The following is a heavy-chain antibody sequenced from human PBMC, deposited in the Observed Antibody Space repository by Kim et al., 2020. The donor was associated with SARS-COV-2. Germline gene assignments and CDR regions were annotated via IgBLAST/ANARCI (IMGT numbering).Heavy chain of an antibody. CDR3: ARVARITIFGVVIMGDWFDP. V-gene: IGHV4-31*03. Sequence: SETLSLTCTVSGGSISSGGYYWSWIRQHPGKGLEWIGYIYYSGSTYYNPSLKSRVTISVDTSKNQFSLKLSSVTAADTAVYYCARVARITIFGVVIMGDWFDPWGQGTLVTVSS. J-gene: IGHJ5*02. CDR2: IYYSGST. D-gene: IGHD3-3*01. CDR1: GGSISSGGYY.